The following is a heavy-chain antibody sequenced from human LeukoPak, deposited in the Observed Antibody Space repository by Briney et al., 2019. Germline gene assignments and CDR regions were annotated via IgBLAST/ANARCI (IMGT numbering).Heavy chain of an antibody. D-gene: IGHD6-19*01. CDR2: IYYSGST. CDR1: GGSISSYY. Sequence: SETLSLTCTVSGGSISSYYWSWIRQPPGKGLEWIGHIYYSGSTNYNPSLKSRVTISVDTSTKQFSLKLSSVTAADTAVYYCARDRRVAVAGDEYYYYGMDVWGQGTTVTVSS. J-gene: IGHJ6*02. CDR3: ARDRRVAVAGDEYYYYGMDV. V-gene: IGHV4-59*01.